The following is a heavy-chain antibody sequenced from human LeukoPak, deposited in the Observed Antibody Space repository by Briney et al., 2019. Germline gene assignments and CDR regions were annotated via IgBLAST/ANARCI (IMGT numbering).Heavy chain of an antibody. Sequence: PGGSLRLSCAASGITVRSKYMSWVRQAPGKGLEWVSVIYSGGSTNYADSVKGRFTISRDNSKNTLYLQMNSLRAEDTAVYYCARVRGGYYFDYWGQGTLITVSS. CDR3: ARVRGGYYFDY. V-gene: IGHV3-66*01. J-gene: IGHJ4*02. CDR1: GITVRSKY. D-gene: IGHD3-16*01. CDR2: IYSGGST.